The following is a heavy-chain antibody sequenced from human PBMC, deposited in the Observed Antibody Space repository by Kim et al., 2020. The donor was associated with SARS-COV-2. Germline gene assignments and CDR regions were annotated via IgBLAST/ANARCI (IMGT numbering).Heavy chain of an antibody. CDR3: ARHYGRSYYYDSSGYYQTFDY. J-gene: IGHJ4*02. V-gene: IGHV4-39*01. D-gene: IGHD3-22*01. CDR2: IYYSGST. Sequence: SETLSLTCTVSGGSISSSSYYWGWIRQPPGKGLEWIGSIYYSGSTYYNPSLKSRVTISVDTSNNQFSLKLSSVTAADTAVYYCARHYGRSYYYDSSGYYQTFDYWGQGTLVTVSS. CDR1: GGSISSSSYY.